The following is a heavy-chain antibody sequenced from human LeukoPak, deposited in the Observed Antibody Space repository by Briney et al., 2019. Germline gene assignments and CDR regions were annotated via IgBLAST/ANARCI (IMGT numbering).Heavy chain of an antibody. D-gene: IGHD3-10*01. V-gene: IGHV3-21*01. CDR2: ISSSSSYI. Sequence: GGSLRLSCAASGFTFSSYSMNWVRQAPGKGLEWVSSISSSSSYIYYADSVKGRFTISRDNAKNSLYLQMNGRRAEDTAVYYCATRGNWFDPWGQGTLVTVSS. CDR3: ATRGNWFDP. CDR1: GFTFSSYS. J-gene: IGHJ5*02.